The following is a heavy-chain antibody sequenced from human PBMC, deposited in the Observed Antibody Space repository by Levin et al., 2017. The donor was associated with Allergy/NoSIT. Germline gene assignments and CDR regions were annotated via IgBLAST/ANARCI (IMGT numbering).Heavy chain of an antibody. CDR3: ARDRPANIVGADQNYFDY. V-gene: IGHV1-3*01. J-gene: IGHJ4*02. CDR2: INAGIGHT. Sequence: GESLKISCKASGYTFTNYAMHWVRQAPGQRLEWMGWINAGIGHTKYSQKFQGRVSITRDTSASTAYMELISLRSEDTAVYYCARDRPANIVGADQNYFDYWGQGTLVTVSS. CDR1: GYTFTNYA. D-gene: IGHD1-26*01.